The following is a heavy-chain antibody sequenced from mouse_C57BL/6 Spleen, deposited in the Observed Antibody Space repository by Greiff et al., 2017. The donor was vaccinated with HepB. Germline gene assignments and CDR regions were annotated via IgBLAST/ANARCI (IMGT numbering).Heavy chain of an antibody. V-gene: IGHV1-85*01. Sequence: QVQLKQSGPELVKPGASVKLSCKASGYTFTSYDINWVKQRPGQGLEWIGWIYPRDGSTKYNEKFKGKATLTVETSASTAYMELHSLTSEDSAVYFCARCGLGTVVATDYAMDYWGQGTSVTVSS. CDR1: GYTFTSYD. J-gene: IGHJ4*01. D-gene: IGHD1-1*01. CDR3: ARCGLGTVVATDYAMDY. CDR2: IYPRDGST.